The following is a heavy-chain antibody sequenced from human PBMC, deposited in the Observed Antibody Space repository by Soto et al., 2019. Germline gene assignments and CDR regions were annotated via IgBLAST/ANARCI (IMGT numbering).Heavy chain of an antibody. J-gene: IGHJ6*02. D-gene: IGHD3-10*01. Sequence: SETLSLTCTVSGGSISSSSYYWGWIRQPPGKGLEWIGSIYYSGSTYYNPSLKSRVTISVDTSKNQFSLKLSSVTAADTAVYYCARGDYHGSGSYSLYYYYGMDVWGRGTTVTVS. CDR2: IYYSGST. CDR1: GGSISSSSYY. V-gene: IGHV4-39*01. CDR3: ARGDYHGSGSYSLYYYYGMDV.